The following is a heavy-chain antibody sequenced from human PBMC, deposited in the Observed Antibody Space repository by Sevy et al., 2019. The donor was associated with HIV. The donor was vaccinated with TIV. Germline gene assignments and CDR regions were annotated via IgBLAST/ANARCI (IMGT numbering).Heavy chain of an antibody. CDR3: AREIWKYDL. J-gene: IGHJ4*02. D-gene: IGHD1-1*01. Sequence: ASVKVSCKGSGYSFITYSLHWVRQAPGQGLEWMAWINPNNGAAIYAQTFQGRVTVTRDTSINTVYMEMSSLTSDDTAVYYCAREIWKYDLWGQGTLVTVSS. CDR1: GYSFITYS. V-gene: IGHV1-2*02. CDR2: INPNNGAA.